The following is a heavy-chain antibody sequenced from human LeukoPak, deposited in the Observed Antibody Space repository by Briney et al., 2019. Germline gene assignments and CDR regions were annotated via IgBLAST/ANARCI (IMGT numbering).Heavy chain of an antibody. CDR2: ISPDGSST. J-gene: IGHJ4*02. V-gene: IGHV3-74*01. Sequence: GGPLRLSCAACGFTFISSWMHSVRQAPGKGLVWVSRISPDGSSTSYADSVKGRFTISRDNAKNTLYLQMNSLRAEDTAVYYCARGGSYYFDYWGQGTLVTVSS. CDR3: ARGGSYYFDY. CDR1: GFTFISSW. D-gene: IGHD1-26*01.